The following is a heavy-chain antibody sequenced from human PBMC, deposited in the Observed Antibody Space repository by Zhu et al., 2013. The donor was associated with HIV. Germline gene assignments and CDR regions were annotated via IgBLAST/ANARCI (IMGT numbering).Heavy chain of an antibody. J-gene: IGHJ4*02. CDR3: ARGMSDFWSGYGDY. Sequence: QVQLVQSGAEVKKPGASVKVSCKASGYTLSDYYMHWVRQAPGQGLEWMGWINPNSDATKYARNFQGRVTLTRDTSISTAYMELSRLRSDDTAVYYCARGMSDFWSGYGDYWGQGTLVTVS. CDR2: INPNSDAT. CDR1: GYTLSDYY. D-gene: IGHD3-3*01. V-gene: IGHV1-2*02.